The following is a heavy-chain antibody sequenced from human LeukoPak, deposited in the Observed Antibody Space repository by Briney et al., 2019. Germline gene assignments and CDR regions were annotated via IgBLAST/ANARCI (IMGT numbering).Heavy chain of an antibody. D-gene: IGHD3-9*01. V-gene: IGHV4-34*01. CDR3: ARVNNVDGKEDYDILTGYYTALAYYFDY. Sequence: SETLSLTCAVYGGSFSGYYWSWIRQPPGKGLEWIGEINHSGSTNYNPSLKSRVTISVDTSKNQFSLKLSSVTAADTAVYYCARVNNVDGKEDYDILTGYYTALAYYFDYWGQGTLVTVSS. CDR2: INHSGST. CDR1: GGSFSGYY. J-gene: IGHJ4*02.